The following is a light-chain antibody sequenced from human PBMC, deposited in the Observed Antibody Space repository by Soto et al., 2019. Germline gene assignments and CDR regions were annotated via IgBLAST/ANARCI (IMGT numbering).Light chain of an antibody. CDR2: DAS. Sequence: DIQMTQSPSTLSASVGDRVTITCRASQTIFNWLAWYQRKPGRAPNLLTYDASSLQSGVPSRFSGSGSGTEFTLTISSLQPDDFATYYCQQYNSDWGVGQGTKVDIK. CDR1: QTIFNW. J-gene: IGKJ1*01. CDR3: QQYNSDWG. V-gene: IGKV1-5*01.